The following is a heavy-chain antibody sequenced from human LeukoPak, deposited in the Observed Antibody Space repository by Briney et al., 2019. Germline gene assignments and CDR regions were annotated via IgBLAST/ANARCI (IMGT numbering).Heavy chain of an antibody. CDR2: IIPIFGTA. CDR3: ARGVYGSGSYYLAWFDP. Sequence: ASVKVSCKTSGGTFSSYAISWVQQAPGQGLEWMGGIIPIFGTANYAQKFQGRVTITADESTSTAYMELSSLRSEDTAVYYCARGVYGSGSYYLAWFDPWGQGTLVTVSS. J-gene: IGHJ5*02. V-gene: IGHV1-69*13. D-gene: IGHD3-10*01. CDR1: GGTFSSYA.